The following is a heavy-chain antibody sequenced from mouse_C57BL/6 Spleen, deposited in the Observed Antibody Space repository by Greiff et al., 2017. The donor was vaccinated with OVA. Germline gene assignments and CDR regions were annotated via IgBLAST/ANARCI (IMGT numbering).Heavy chain of an antibody. V-gene: IGHV2-9-1*01. Sequence: VQLKESGPGLVAPSQSLSITCTVSGFSLTSYAISWVRQPPGKGLEWLGVIWAGGGTNYTSALQSSMSMSKDNSKSQVFLKRNRLQTDDTARYYCARGGDGGFDYWGQGTTLTVSS. J-gene: IGHJ2*01. CDR3: ARGGDGGFDY. CDR2: IWAGGGT. D-gene: IGHD1-1*02. CDR1: GFSLTSYA.